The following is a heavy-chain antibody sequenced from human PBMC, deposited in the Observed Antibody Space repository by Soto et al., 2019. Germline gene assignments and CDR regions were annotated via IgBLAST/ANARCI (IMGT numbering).Heavy chain of an antibody. V-gene: IGHV3-15*01. CDR3: TTGISGN. Sequence: EVQLVESGGGLVKPGGSLRLSCAASGFTFSNAWMSWVRQAPGKGLEWIGCIKSKTDGGTTEYAAPVKGRFTISRDDSKNTLSLQMNSLKTEDTAVYYCTTGISGNWGQRTLVTVSS. D-gene: IGHD3-10*01. CDR2: IKSKTDGGTT. CDR1: GFTFSNAW. J-gene: IGHJ4*02.